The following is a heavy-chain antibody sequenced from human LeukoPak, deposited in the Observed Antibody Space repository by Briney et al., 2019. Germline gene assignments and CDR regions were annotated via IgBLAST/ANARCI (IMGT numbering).Heavy chain of an antibody. J-gene: IGHJ6*03. Sequence: GASVKVSCKASGYTFTSYGISWVRQAPGQGLEWMGWISAYNGNTNYAQKLQGRVTMTTDTSTSTAYMELRSLRSDDTAVYYCARGMVTAMVYYYYYMDVWGKGTTVTVSS. V-gene: IGHV1-18*01. D-gene: IGHD5-18*01. CDR2: ISAYNGNT. CDR3: ARGMVTAMVYYYYYMDV. CDR1: GYTFTSYG.